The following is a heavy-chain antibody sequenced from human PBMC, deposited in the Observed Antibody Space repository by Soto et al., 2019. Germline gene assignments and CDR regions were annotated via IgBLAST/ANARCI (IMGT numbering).Heavy chain of an antibody. CDR1: GYIFTAYS. Sequence: QVQLVQSGAEVKKPGASVKVSCKTSGYIFTAYSMHWVRQAPGQGLEWMGVVNPSGGSAHYAQSFGGRVTLSRETSTSTFYMELSSLRSEDTAVYYCAREENCRGGTCYSEYFHHWGQGTLVTYSS. CDR3: AREENCRGGTCYSEYFHH. J-gene: IGHJ1*01. D-gene: IGHD2-15*01. V-gene: IGHV1-46*01. CDR2: VNPSGGSA.